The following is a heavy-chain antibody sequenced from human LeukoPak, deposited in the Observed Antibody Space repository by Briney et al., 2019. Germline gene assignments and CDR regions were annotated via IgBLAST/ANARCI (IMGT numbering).Heavy chain of an antibody. D-gene: IGHD1-26*01. CDR1: GFTFSSYA. Sequence: GGSLRLSCAASGFTFSSYAMHWVRQAPGKGLEWVAVISYHGRKTDYADSVKGRFSISRDNSKNTLYIQMNSLRPEDTAVYYCARTGESGGYYYHGMDVWGQGTTVTVSS. V-gene: IGHV3-30*04. CDR2: ISYHGRKT. J-gene: IGHJ6*02. CDR3: ARTGESGGYYYHGMDV.